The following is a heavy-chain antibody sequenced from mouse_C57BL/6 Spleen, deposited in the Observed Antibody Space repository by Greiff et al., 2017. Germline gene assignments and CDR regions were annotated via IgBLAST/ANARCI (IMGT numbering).Heavy chain of an antibody. D-gene: IGHD4-1*01. CDR1: GFSFNTYA. V-gene: IGHV10-1*01. Sequence: EVQLVESGGGLVQPKGSLKLSCAASGFSFNTYAMNWVRQAPGKGLEWVARIRSKSNNYATYYADSVKDRFTISRDVSESMLYLQMNNLKTEDTAMYYCVRQKSWDVEVFAYSGKGTLVTVAA. CDR2: IRSKSNNYAT. CDR3: VRQKSWDVEVFAY. J-gene: IGHJ3*01.